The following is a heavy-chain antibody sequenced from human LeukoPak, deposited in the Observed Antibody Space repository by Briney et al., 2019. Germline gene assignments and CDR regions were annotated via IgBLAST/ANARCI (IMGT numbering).Heavy chain of an antibody. V-gene: IGHV3-30*18. Sequence: GQSLRLSCAASGFTFSSYGMHWVRQAPGKGLEWVAAISYDGSNKYYADSVKGRFTISRDNSKNTLYLQMNSLRAEDTAVYHCAKDGYDGSGAYIDSWGQGTLVTVSS. CDR3: AKDGYDGSGAYIDS. CDR1: GFTFSSYG. J-gene: IGHJ4*02. D-gene: IGHD3-22*01. CDR2: ISYDGSNK.